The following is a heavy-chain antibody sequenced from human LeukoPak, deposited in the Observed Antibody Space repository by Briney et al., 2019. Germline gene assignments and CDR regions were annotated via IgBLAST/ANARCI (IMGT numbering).Heavy chain of an antibody. D-gene: IGHD1-26*01. Sequence: GGFLRLSCAASGFTFSSYEMNWVRQAPGKGLEWVSYISSSGSTIYYADSVKGRFTISRDNAENSLYLQMNSLRAEDTALYYCARDGGSATRYNYYYYYMDVWGKGTTVTVSS. CDR3: ARDGGSATRYNYYYYYMDV. V-gene: IGHV3-48*03. CDR2: ISSSGSTI. J-gene: IGHJ6*03. CDR1: GFTFSSYE.